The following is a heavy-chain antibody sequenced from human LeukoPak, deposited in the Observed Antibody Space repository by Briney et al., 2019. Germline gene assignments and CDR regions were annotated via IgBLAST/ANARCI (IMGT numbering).Heavy chain of an antibody. CDR1: GFTFRTYW. D-gene: IGHD4-23*01. J-gene: IGHJ4*02. CDR2: IKSDGSSI. CDR3: ARDLDYGGYSNFDF. Sequence: PGGSLRLSCAASGFTFRTYWMHWVRQAPGKGVGWVSRIKSDGSSILYADSVKGRFTISRDNAKNTLWLQMNSLRAEDTAVYHCARDLDYGGYSNFDFWGQGTLVTVSS. V-gene: IGHV3-74*01.